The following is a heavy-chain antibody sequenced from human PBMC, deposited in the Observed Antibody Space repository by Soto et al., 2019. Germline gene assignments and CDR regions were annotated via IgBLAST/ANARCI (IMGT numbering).Heavy chain of an antibody. D-gene: IGHD2-8*01. CDR1: GYTFSRNG. CDR2: ISGYNGDT. Sequence: GASVKVSCKASGYTFSRNGISWVRQAPGQGLEWMGWISGYNGDTNYAQKFQGRVTMTIDTSTTTAYMELRSLTSDDTAVYYCAKNGQPPYYYYGLDVWGQGTTVTVSS. V-gene: IGHV1-18*01. J-gene: IGHJ6*02. CDR3: AKNGQPPYYYYGLDV.